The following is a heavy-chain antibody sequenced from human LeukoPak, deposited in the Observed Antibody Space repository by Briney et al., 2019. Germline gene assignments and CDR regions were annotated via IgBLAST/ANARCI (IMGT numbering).Heavy chain of an antibody. D-gene: IGHD3-3*01. CDR1: GFTFSDYY. V-gene: IGHV3-23*01. Sequence: GGSLRLSCAASGFTFSDYYMSWIRQAPGKGLEWVSAISGSGGSTYYADSVKGRFTISRDNSKNTLYLQMNSLRAEDTAVYYCAKEPSSGYTNWSDPWGQGTLVTVSS. CDR3: AKEPSSGYTNWSDP. J-gene: IGHJ5*02. CDR2: ISGSGGST.